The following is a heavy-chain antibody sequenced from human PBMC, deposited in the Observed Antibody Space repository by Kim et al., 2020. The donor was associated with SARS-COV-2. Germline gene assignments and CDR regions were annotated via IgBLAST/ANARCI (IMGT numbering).Heavy chain of an antibody. D-gene: IGHD5-18*01. J-gene: IGHJ4*02. Sequence: GGSLRLSCVASGFTFSDYTMSWVRQAPGKGPEWVSAISGTGGNTYYADSVKGRFTISRDNSKNTLVLQMSSLRAEDTATYYCAKVRGYSYGDHDYWGQGTLVTVSS. CDR3: AKVRGYSYGDHDY. V-gene: IGHV3-23*01. CDR1: GFTFSDYT. CDR2: ISGTGGNT.